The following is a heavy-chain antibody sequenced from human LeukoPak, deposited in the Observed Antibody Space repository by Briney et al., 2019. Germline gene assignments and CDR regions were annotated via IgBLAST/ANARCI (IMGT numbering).Heavy chain of an antibody. D-gene: IGHD7-27*01. Sequence: GGCLRLSCAASGFTFSSYGMFWIRQAPGKGLGWVPVISDDGINKYYADSVKGRFTISRDNSKNTLYLQMNSLRAEDTAVYYCAEASLDTDWGVFDYWGQGTLVTVSS. CDR2: ISDDGINK. CDR3: AEASLDTDWGVFDY. J-gene: IGHJ4*02. V-gene: IGHV3-30*18. CDR1: GFTFSSYG.